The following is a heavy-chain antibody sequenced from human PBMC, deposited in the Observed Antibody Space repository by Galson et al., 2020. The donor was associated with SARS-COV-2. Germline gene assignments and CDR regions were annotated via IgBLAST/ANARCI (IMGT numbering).Heavy chain of an antibody. CDR3: ARQRTGSWDSLDY. CDR1: GVSISSSNYY. J-gene: IGHJ4*02. D-gene: IGHD6-13*01. CDR2: NYYSGTT. V-gene: IGHV4-39*01. Sequence: SETLSLTCTVSGVSISSSNYYGGWIRQPPGKGLEWIGSNYYSGTTYYNPSLKSRVTLSVDTSKNQFSLKMSSVTAADTAVYYSARQRTGSWDSLDYGGQGGLAGVSS.